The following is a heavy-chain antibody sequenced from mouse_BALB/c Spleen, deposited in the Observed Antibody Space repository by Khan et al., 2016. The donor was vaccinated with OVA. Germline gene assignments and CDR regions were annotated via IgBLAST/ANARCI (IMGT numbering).Heavy chain of an antibody. CDR2: IWSAGST. CDR1: GFSLTNYS. J-gene: IGHJ3*01. CDR3: ARRGYDYGRGALFAY. D-gene: IGHD2-4*01. Sequence: VKLEESGPGLVQPSQSLSITCTVSGFSLTNYSLHWVRQSPGKGLEWLGVIWSAGSTDYNAAFISRLTIRKDNSRRQVFFKMNSLQPNDTAIYYCARRGYDYGRGALFAYWGQGTLVTVSA. V-gene: IGHV2-2*02.